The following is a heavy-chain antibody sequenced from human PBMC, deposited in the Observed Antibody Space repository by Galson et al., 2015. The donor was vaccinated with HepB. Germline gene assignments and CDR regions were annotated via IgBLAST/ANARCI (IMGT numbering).Heavy chain of an antibody. D-gene: IGHD6-19*01. CDR2: ISWDSGTT. CDR3: VKDWAVTGTGYYFDY. V-gene: IGHV3-43*01. J-gene: IGHJ4*02. CDR1: GFTFDDYT. Sequence: SLRLSCAASGFTFDDYTMHWVRQASGKGLEWVSLISWDSGTTYYAESVKGRFTISRDNSKNSLYLQMNSLRTEDTAFYYCVKDWAVTGTGYYFDYWGQGTLVTVSS.